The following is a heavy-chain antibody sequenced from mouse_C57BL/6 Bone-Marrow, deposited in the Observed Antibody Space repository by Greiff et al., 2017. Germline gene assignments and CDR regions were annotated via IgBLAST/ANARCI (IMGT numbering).Heavy chain of an antibody. CDR3: ARHGYDGDGYFDV. Sequence: DVQLVESGGGLVQPGGSLKLSCAASGFTFSDYGMAWVRQAPRKGPEWVAFISNLAYSIYYADTVTGRFTISRENAKNTLYLEMSSLRSEDTAMYYCARHGYDGDGYFDVWGTGTTVTVSS. J-gene: IGHJ1*03. CDR2: ISNLAYSI. V-gene: IGHV5-15*01. D-gene: IGHD2-2*01. CDR1: GFTFSDYG.